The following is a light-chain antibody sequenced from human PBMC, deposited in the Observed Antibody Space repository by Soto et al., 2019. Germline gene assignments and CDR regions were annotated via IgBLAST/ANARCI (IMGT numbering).Light chain of an antibody. CDR3: QVWDSTTAHYV. J-gene: IGLJ1*01. Sequence: SYELTQPPSVSVAPGQTARIPCGGNNIATYSVHWSRQKPGQAPVLVVYDDDDRPSGIPERLSGSNSGNTATLTISRVEAGDEADYYCQVWDSTTAHYVFGPGTKLTVL. CDR2: DDD. CDR1: NIATYS. V-gene: IGLV3-21*02.